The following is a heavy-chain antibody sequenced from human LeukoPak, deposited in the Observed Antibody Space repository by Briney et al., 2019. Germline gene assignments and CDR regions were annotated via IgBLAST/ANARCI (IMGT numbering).Heavy chain of an antibody. D-gene: IGHD4-17*01. J-gene: IGHJ5*02. V-gene: IGHV3-23*01. CDR1: GFTLRSFA. Sequence: AGSLRSSSAASGFTLRSFAMTSFRQAPRHRINRVASITGNHGPTYNTDSVKDRFTISRDNSQNTLYLQMDSLRAEDTAVYYCTKDPNGDYVGAFDPWGQGTLVTVSS. CDR3: TKDPNGDYVGAFDP. CDR2: ITGNHGPT.